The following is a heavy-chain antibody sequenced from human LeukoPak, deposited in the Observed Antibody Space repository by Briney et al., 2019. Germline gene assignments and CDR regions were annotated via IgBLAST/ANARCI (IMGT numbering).Heavy chain of an antibody. D-gene: IGHD6-13*01. CDR2: IKKDGSEK. CDR3: ARVGIASYFDY. J-gene: IGHJ4*02. Sequence: GGSLRLSCAASGFTFSNYWKTWVRQAPGKGLEWVADIKKDGSEKSYVDSVRGRFTISRDNAKTSMYLQMNSLRVEDTAVYYCARVGIASYFDYWGQGALVRVSS. CDR1: GFTFSNYW. V-gene: IGHV3-7*01.